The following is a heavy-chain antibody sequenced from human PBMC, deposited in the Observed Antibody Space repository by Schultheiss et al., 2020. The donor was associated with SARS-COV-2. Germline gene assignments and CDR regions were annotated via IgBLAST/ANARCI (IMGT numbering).Heavy chain of an antibody. CDR2: INHSGST. CDR1: GGSISSSSYY. CDR3: AKQWDIVVVPAAITFDY. Sequence: SETLSLTCTVSGGSISSSSYYWGWIRQPPGKGLEWIGEINHSGSTNYNPSLKSRVTISVDTSKNQFSLKLSSVTAADTAVYYCAKQWDIVVVPAAITFDYWGQGTLVTVSS. D-gene: IGHD2-2*01. J-gene: IGHJ4*02. V-gene: IGHV4-39*07.